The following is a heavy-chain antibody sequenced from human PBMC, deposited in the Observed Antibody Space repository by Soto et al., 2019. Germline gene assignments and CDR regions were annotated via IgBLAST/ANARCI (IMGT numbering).Heavy chain of an antibody. Sequence: QITLKESGPTLVKPTQTLTLTCTFSGFSLSTGGVGVGWIRQPPGKALEWLALIYWDDDKRYSPSLKSRLTITKDTSKYQVVFIMTYMVSVDTATFYCAHRASPPDMDGLYYPYYYYYDLDCWVQGTTVTVSS. CDR1: GFSLSTGGVG. J-gene: IGHJ6*02. D-gene: IGHD3-10*01. V-gene: IGHV2-5*02. CDR3: AHRASPPDMDGLYYPYYYYYDLDC. CDR2: IYWDDDK.